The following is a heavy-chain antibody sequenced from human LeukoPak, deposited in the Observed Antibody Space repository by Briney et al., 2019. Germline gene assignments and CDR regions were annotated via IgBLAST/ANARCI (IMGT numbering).Heavy chain of an antibody. CDR2: ISSSSSYI. Sequence: RLSCXASGFTFXXXXXXWVXXAXGXGLXWVXXISSSSSYIYYADSVKGRFTISRDNAKNSLYLQMNSLRAEDTAVYYCARGWGYSGXDXIDYWGQGTLVTVSS. V-gene: IGHV3-21*01. CDR3: ARGWGYSGXDXIDY. CDR1: GFTFXXXX. J-gene: IGHJ4*02. D-gene: IGHD5-12*01.